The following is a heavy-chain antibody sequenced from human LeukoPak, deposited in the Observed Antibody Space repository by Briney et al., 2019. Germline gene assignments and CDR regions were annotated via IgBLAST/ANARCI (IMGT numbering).Heavy chain of an antibody. Sequence: GEPLKISCKGSGYSFTTYWIGWVRQMPAKRLAWMGMIYPGDSDTRYSPPFQGEVTISADKSICTAYLQWSSLKASDTAMYYCARLRYYDILTGYSDQPFDYWGQGTLVTVSS. CDR1: GYSFTTYW. CDR3: ARLRYYDILTGYSDQPFDY. J-gene: IGHJ4*02. CDR2: IYPGDSDT. V-gene: IGHV5-51*01. D-gene: IGHD3-9*01.